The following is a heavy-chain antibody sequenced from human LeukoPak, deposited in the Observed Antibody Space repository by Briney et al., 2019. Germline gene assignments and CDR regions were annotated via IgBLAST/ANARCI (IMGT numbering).Heavy chain of an antibody. D-gene: IGHD6-13*01. CDR3: ARRARYSSSWPYAFDI. Sequence: SETLSLTCTVSGGSISSGDYYWSWIRQPPGKGLEWIGYIYYSGSTYYNPSLKSRVTISVDTSKNQFSLKLSSVTAADTAVYYCARRARYSSSWPYAFDIWGQGTMVTVSS. CDR1: GGSISSGDYY. J-gene: IGHJ3*02. V-gene: IGHV4-30-4*01. CDR2: IYYSGST.